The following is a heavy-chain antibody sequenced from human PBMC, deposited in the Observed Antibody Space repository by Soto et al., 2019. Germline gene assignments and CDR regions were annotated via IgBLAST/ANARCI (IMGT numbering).Heavy chain of an antibody. Sequence: SETLSLTCAVYGEPFSGYIWTWILQTPGKGLQWIGQINHSGSASYNPSLKGRVTISVHTSNSQFSLELSSVTAADTAVYYCARGLITGSHYSGGWYYFDSWGQGTQVTVS. CDR1: GEPFSGYI. CDR2: INHSGSA. J-gene: IGHJ4*02. D-gene: IGHD6-19*01. V-gene: IGHV4-34*01. CDR3: ARGLITGSHYSGGWYYFDS.